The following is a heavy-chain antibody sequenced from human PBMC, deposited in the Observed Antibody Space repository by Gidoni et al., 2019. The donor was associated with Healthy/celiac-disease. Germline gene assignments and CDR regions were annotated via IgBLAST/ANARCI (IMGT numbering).Heavy chain of an antibody. CDR2: ISGSGGST. D-gene: IGHD3-22*01. CDR3: AKDRDYYDSSGSIAEYFQH. V-gene: IGHV3-23*01. J-gene: IGHJ1*01. CDR1: GFTFSSYA. Sequence: EVQLLASGGGLVQPGGSLRLSCAASGFTFSSYAMSWVRQAPGKGLEWVSAISGSGGSTYYADSVKGRFTISRDNSKNTLYLQMNSLRAEDTAVYYCAKDRDYYDSSGSIAEYFQHWGQGTLVTVSS.